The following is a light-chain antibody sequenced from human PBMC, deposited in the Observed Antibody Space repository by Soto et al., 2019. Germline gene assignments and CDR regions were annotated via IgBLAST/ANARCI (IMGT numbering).Light chain of an antibody. J-gene: IGLJ2*01. CDR1: SSDVGAYNS. Sequence: QSVLTQPASVSGSPGQSITISCTGTSSDVGAYNSVSWYQQHPGKAPKLMIYEVSNRPSGVSNRFSGSKSGNTASLTISGLQAEDEADYYCSSYTSSSTLVVFGGGTKVTVL. CDR2: EVS. V-gene: IGLV2-14*01. CDR3: SSYTSSSTLVV.